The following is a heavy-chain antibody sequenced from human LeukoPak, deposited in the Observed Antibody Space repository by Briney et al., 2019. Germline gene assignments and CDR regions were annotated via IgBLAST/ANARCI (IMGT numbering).Heavy chain of an antibody. CDR1: GYTFTSYY. CDR2: INPSGGST. CDR3: ARAHKSSIAALGDDAFDI. D-gene: IGHD6-6*01. V-gene: IGHV1-46*01. Sequence: ASVKVSCKASGYTFTSYYMHWVRQAPGQGLEWMGIINPSGGSTSYAQKFQGRVTMTRDTSTSTVYMELSSLRSEDTAVYYCARAHKSSIAALGDDAFDIWGQGTMVTVSS. J-gene: IGHJ3*02.